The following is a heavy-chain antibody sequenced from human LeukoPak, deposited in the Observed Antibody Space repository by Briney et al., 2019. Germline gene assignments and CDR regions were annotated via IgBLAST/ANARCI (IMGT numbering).Heavy chain of an antibody. J-gene: IGHJ3*02. V-gene: IGHV3-48*03. Sequence: PGGSLRLSCAISGFTFSGCELTWVRQAPGKGLEWISYISRSGNTTYYADSVKGRFTTSRDNAKNTLYLQMSSLRAEDTAVYYSARVATMVRVPLDALDIWGEGTMVSVSS. CDR1: GFTFSGCE. D-gene: IGHD3-10*01. CDR3: ARVATMVRVPLDALDI. CDR2: ISRSGNTT.